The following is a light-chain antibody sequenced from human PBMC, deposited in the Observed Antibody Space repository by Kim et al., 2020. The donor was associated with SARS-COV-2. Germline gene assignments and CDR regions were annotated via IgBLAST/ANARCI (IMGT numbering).Light chain of an antibody. V-gene: IGKV1-39*01. J-gene: IGKJ2*01. CDR1: QSISSY. CDR3: QQSYSLPPA. CDR2: TAS. Sequence: SASVGDRVTITCRASQSISSYLNWYQQKPGKAPNLLIYTASSLQSGVPSRFSGSGSGTEFTLTISSLQPEDFATYFCQQSYSLPPAFGQGTKLEIK.